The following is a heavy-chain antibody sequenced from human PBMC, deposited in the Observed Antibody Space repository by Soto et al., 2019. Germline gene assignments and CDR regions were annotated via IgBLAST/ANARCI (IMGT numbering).Heavy chain of an antibody. CDR1: GYTFSNYG. J-gene: IGHJ5*02. V-gene: IGHV1-18*01. CDR2: ISLYSDDT. Sequence: ASVKVSCKTSGYTFSNYGITWVRQAPGQPLEWLGWISLYSDDTNYAQKFQGRVSMTTDTSTTTAYMELRSLRSDDTAVYYCARVVPGAEAWFGPWGQGTLVTVSS. CDR3: ARVVPGAEAWFGP. D-gene: IGHD2-2*01.